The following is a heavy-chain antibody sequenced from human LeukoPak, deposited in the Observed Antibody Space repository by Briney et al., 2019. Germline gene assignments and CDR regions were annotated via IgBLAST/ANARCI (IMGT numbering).Heavy chain of an antibody. CDR3: ARDPLGGDETDY. D-gene: IGHD3-16*01. CDR2: IHYSGST. J-gene: IGHJ4*02. Sequence: SETLSLTCTVSGGSISSYYWSWIRQPPGKGLEWIGYIHYSGSTNYNPSLKSRVTISVDTSKNQFSLKLSSVTAADTAVYYCARDPLGGDETDYWGQGILVTVSS. V-gene: IGHV4-59*01. CDR1: GGSISSYY.